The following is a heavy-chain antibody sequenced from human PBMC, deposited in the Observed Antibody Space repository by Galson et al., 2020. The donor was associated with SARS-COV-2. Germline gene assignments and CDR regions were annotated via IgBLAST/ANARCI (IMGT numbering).Heavy chain of an antibody. CDR2: INPNSGGT. J-gene: IGHJ4*02. Sequence: GESLKISCKASGYTFTGYYMHWVRQAPGQGLEWMGWINPNSGGTNYAQKFQGRVTMTRDTSISTAYMELSRLRSDDTAVYYCARADWLYEFDYWGQGTLVTVSS. D-gene: IGHD3-9*01. CDR3: ARADWLYEFDY. V-gene: IGHV1-2*02. CDR1: GYTFTGYY.